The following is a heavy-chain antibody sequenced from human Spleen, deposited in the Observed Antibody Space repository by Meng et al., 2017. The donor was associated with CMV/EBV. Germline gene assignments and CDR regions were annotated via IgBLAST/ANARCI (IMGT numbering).Heavy chain of an antibody. J-gene: IGHJ6*02. V-gene: IGHV1-2*02. D-gene: IGHD2-2*01. CDR1: EYTFTDYY. CDR2: INPNSGGT. CDR3: ARERYLVPAASPDYYYYGMDV. Sequence: ASVKVSCKASEYTFTDYYMHWVRQAPGQGLEWMGWINPNSGGTNYAQKFQGRVTMTRDTSISTDYMELSRLTSDDTAVYYCARERYLVPAASPDYYYYGMDVWGQGTTVTVSS.